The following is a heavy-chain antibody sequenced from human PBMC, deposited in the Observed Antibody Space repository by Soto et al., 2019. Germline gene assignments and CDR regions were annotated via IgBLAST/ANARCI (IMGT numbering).Heavy chain of an antibody. CDR2: VNPYGASS. CDR3: ASVTTIWSN. CDR1: GYSSSNYY. V-gene: IGHV1-46*01. D-gene: IGHD2-21*02. Sequence: QVQVVQSGAEVKEPGASVKVSCKASGYSSSNYYTHWVRQAPGQGLEWMGIVNPYGASSNYAQSFQGXXTLTXXTSTNXXXXXXXRLTSDDTAVYYCASVTTIWSNWGQGTLVTVSS. J-gene: IGHJ4*02.